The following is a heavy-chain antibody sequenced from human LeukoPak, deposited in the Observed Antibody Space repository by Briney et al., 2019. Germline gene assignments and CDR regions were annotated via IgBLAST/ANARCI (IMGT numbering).Heavy chain of an antibody. D-gene: IGHD3-3*01. CDR2: ISSSGSTI. CDR1: GFTFSDYY. V-gene: IGHV3-11*01. CDR3: ATTRGAEGEYDFWSGYYTGLDY. Sequence: GGSLRLSCAASGFTFSDYYMSWIRQAPGKGLEWVSYISSSGSTIYYADSVKGRFTISRDNAKNSLYLQMNSLRAEDTAVYYCATTRGAEGEYDFWSGYYTGLDYWGQGTLVTVSS. J-gene: IGHJ4*02.